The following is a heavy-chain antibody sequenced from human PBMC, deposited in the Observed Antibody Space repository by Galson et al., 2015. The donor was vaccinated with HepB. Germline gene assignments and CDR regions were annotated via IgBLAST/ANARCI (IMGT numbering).Heavy chain of an antibody. CDR3: AKDGRPTPTTSYSYYMDV. CDR2: INWNSGSI. V-gene: IGHV3-9*01. D-gene: IGHD1-1*01. Sequence: SLRLSCAASGFTFDDYAMYWVRQAPGKGLEWVSGINWNSGSIGYADSVKGRFTISRDNAKNSLYLQMNSLRAEGTALYYCAKDGRPTPTTSYSYYMDVWGKGTLVTVSS. CDR1: GFTFDDYA. J-gene: IGHJ6*03.